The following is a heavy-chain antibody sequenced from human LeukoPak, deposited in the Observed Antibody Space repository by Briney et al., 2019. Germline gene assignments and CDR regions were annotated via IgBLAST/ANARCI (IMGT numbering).Heavy chain of an antibody. J-gene: IGHJ4*02. Sequence: SETLSLTCAVSGGSISSGGYSWSWIRQPPGKGLEWIGYIYHSGSTYYNPSLKSRVTISVDRSKNQFSLKLSSVTAADTAVYYCARGSPVLSLDYWGQGTLVTVSS. V-gene: IGHV4-30-2*01. CDR1: GGSISSGGYS. CDR3: ARGSPVLSLDY. CDR2: IYHSGST.